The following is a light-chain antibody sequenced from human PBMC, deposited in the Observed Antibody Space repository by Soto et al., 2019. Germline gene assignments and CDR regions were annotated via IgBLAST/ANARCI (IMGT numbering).Light chain of an antibody. J-gene: IGKJ4*01. CDR3: QQTYNTPQT. CDR1: QNINNY. V-gene: IGKV1-39*01. CDR2: GAS. Sequence: DIQMTQYPSSLSASIADRFARACRASQNINNYLHWYQLKPGKAPKLLIYGASGLQSGVPSRFSGSGSGTHFTLTISSLQPEDFATYFCQQTYNTPQTFGGGTKVDIK.